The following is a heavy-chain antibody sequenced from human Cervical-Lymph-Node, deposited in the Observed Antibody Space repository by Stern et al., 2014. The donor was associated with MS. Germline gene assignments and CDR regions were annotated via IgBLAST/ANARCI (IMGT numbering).Heavy chain of an antibody. D-gene: IGHD2-21*02. V-gene: IGHV1-24*01. CDR1: GYTLSEIS. CDR2: VDPEHGET. Sequence: VQLGESGAEVKKPGASGKVSCKVSGYTLSEISMHWVRQAPGKGLEWMGGVDPEHGETRYAQKFQGRVTMAEDRSTDTAYMELSSLRSEDTAVYYCATHRGRVTYYYGMDVWGQGTTVTVSS. J-gene: IGHJ6*02. CDR3: ATHRGRVTYYYGMDV.